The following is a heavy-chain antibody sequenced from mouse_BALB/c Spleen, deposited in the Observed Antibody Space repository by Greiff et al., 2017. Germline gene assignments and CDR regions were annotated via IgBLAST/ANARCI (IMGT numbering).Heavy chain of an antibody. V-gene: IGHV1-14*01. CDR1: GYTFTSYV. Sequence: VQLQQSGPELVKPGASVKMSCKASGYTFTSYVMHWVKQKPGQGLEWIGYINPYNDGTKYNEKFKGKATLTSDKSSSTAYMELSSLTSEDSAVYYCAREERYRFYYFDYWGQGTTLTVSS. D-gene: IGHD2-14*01. CDR3: AREERYRFYYFDY. CDR2: INPYNDGT. J-gene: IGHJ2*01.